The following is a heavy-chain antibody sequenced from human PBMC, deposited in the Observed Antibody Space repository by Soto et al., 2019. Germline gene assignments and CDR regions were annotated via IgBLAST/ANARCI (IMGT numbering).Heavy chain of an antibody. V-gene: IGHV3-48*03. Sequence: LRLSFAASGFTFSRFELHWVRQAPGKGLEWISYVSSSGSTAYYASSVEGRFTISRDNANNSVYLQMDSLRAEDTALYYCTRAAWFPYLSFYWGQGALVTVSS. D-gene: IGHD3-10*01. CDR3: TRAAWFPYLSFY. J-gene: IGHJ4*02. CDR2: VSSSGSTA. CDR1: GFTFSRFE.